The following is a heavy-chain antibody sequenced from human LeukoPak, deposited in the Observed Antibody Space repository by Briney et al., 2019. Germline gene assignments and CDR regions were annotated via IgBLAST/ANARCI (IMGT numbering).Heavy chain of an antibody. D-gene: IGHD4-11*01. J-gene: IGHJ6*02. CDR1: GGSISSYY. Sequence: SETLSLTCTVSGGSISSYYWSWIRQPPGKGLEWIGYIYYSGSTNYNPSLNSRVTISVDTSKTQFSLNLSSVTAADTAVYYCARDYSNYYYYGMDVWGQGTTVTVSS. V-gene: IGHV4-59*12. CDR3: ARDYSNYYYYGMDV. CDR2: IYYSGST.